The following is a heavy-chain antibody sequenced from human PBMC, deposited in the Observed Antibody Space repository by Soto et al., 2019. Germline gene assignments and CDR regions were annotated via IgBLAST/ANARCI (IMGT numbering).Heavy chain of an antibody. V-gene: IGHV1-3*01. CDR2: INAGNGNT. J-gene: IGHJ5*02. CDR1: GYTFTSYA. D-gene: IGHD2-15*01. CDR3: ARSGYCSGGSCYYWFDP. Sequence: ASVKVSCKASGYTFTSYAMHWVRQAPGQRLEWMGWINAGNGNTKYSQKFQGRVTITRDTSASTAYMELSSLRSEDTAVYYCARSGYCSGGSCYYWFDPWGQGTLVTVSS.